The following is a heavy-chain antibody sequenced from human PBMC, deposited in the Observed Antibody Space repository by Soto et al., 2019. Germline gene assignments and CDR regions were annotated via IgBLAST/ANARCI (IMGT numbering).Heavy chain of an antibody. D-gene: IGHD2-15*01. CDR3: ARYCSGGSCYYYYGMDV. V-gene: IGHV5-51*01. CDR1: GYSFTSYW. CDR2: IYPGDSDT. Sequence: LGESLKISCKGSGYSFTSYWIGWVRQMPGKGLEWMGIIYPGDSDTRYSPSFQGQVTISADKSISTAYLQWSSLKASDTAMYYCARYCSGGSCYYYYGMDVWGQGTTVTVSS. J-gene: IGHJ6*02.